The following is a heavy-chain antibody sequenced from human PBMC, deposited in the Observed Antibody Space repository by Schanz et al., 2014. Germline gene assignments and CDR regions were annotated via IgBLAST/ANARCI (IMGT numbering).Heavy chain of an antibody. CDR3: ARGPSQGYSYGHNIGAYYYGMDV. CDR1: GGTFTTYY. V-gene: IGHV1-46*01. CDR2: INPSGGST. D-gene: IGHD5-18*01. J-gene: IGHJ6*02. Sequence: QLQLVQSGAEVKKPGSSVKVSCKLSGGTFTTYYMLWVRQAPGQGLEWMGIINPSGGSTRYGQKFQGRVTMTTDTSTSTAYMELRSLRSDDTAVYYCARGPSQGYSYGHNIGAYYYGMDVWGQGTTVTVSS.